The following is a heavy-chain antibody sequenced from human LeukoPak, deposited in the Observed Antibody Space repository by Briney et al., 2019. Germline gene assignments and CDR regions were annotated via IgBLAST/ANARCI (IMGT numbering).Heavy chain of an antibody. Sequence: SETLSLTCTVSGGSISSSSYYWGWIRQPPGKGLEWIGSIYYSGSTYSNPSLNSRVTISVDTSKNQFSLKLSSVAAADTAVYYCARRTAVAGTSHWFDPWGQGTLVTVSS. CDR3: ARRTAVAGTSHWFDP. V-gene: IGHV4-39*01. D-gene: IGHD6-19*01. CDR1: GGSISSSSYY. CDR2: IYYSGST. J-gene: IGHJ5*02.